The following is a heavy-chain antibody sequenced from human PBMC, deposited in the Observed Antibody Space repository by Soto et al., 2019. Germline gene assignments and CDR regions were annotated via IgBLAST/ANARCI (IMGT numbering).Heavy chain of an antibody. Sequence: QVQLQESGPGLVKPSGTLSLTCAVSGGSISSSNWWSWVRQPPGKGLEWIGEIYHSGSTNYNPSLKSRVTISVDKSKNQFSLKLSPVTAADTAVYYCARRSEVRFGEVFSWFDPWGQGTLVTVSS. CDR2: IYHSGST. CDR1: GGSISSSNW. V-gene: IGHV4-4*02. J-gene: IGHJ5*02. D-gene: IGHD3-10*01. CDR3: ARRSEVRFGEVFSWFDP.